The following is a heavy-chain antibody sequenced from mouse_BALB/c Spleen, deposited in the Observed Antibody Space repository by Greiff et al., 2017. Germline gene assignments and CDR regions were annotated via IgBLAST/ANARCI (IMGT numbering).Heavy chain of an antibody. CDR3: ASTYDLFAY. D-gene: IGHD2-3*01. Sequence: VKLMESGAELAKPGASVKMSCKASGYTFTSYWMHWVKQRPGQGLEWIGYINPSTGYTEYNQKFKDKATLTADKSSSTAYKQLSSLTSEDSAVYYCASTYDLFAYWGQGTLVTVSA. CDR2: INPSTGYT. CDR1: GYTFTSYW. J-gene: IGHJ3*01. V-gene: IGHV1-7*01.